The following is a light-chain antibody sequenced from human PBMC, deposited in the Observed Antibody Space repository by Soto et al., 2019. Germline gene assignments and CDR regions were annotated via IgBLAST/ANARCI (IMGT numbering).Light chain of an antibody. V-gene: IGKV1-5*01. CDR2: DVS. CDR3: QHYNDYVVWT. Sequence: DIQMTQSPSTLSASVGDRVTITCRASQSISNWLAWYQQKPGKAPNLLIYDVSSLGSGVPSRLSGSGSGTEFTLTISSLQPDDFATYYCQHYNDYVVWTFGQGTKVDIK. CDR1: QSISNW. J-gene: IGKJ1*01.